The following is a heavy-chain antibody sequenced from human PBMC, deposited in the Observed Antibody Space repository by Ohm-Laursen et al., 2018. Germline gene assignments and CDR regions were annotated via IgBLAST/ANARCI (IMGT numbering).Heavy chain of an antibody. J-gene: IGHJ4*02. Sequence: GSLRLSCTASGFTFSDYYMNWIRQAPGKGLEWVSYISSSARTIYYADSVKGRFTISRDNTKNSLYLQMNSLRAEDTAVYYCAREDSGLPYYFDYWGQGTLVTVSS. D-gene: IGHD1-26*01. V-gene: IGHV3-11*01. CDR2: ISSSARTI. CDR1: GFTFSDYY. CDR3: AREDSGLPYYFDY.